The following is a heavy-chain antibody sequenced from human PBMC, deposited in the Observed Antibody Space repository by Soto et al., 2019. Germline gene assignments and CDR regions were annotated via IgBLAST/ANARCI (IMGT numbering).Heavy chain of an antibody. CDR2: INPNSGGT. CDR3: ARGTPITFGGVIVIKDY. CDR1: GYTFTGYY. V-gene: IGHV1-2*04. D-gene: IGHD3-16*02. J-gene: IGHJ4*02. Sequence: ASVKVSCQASGYTFTGYYMHWVRQAPGQGLEWMGWINPNSGGTNYAQKFQGWVTMTRDTSISTAYMELSRLRSDDTAVYYCARGTPITFGGVIVIKDYWGQGTLVTVSS.